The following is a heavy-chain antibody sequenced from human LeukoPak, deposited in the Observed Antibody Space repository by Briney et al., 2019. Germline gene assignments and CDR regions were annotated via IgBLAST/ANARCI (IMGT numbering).Heavy chain of an antibody. Sequence: GSSVKVSCKASGGTFSSYTISWVRQAPGQGLEWMGRIIPIHGIANYAQKFQGRVTITADKSTSTAYMELSSLRSEDTAVYYCARALAAPNNWFDPWGQGTLVTVSS. D-gene: IGHD6-6*01. CDR2: IIPIHGIA. CDR1: GGTFSSYT. V-gene: IGHV1-69*02. CDR3: ARALAAPNNWFDP. J-gene: IGHJ5*02.